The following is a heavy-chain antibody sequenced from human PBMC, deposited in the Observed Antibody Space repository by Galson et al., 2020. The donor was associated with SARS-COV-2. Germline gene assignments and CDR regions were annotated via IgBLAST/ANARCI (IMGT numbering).Heavy chain of an antibody. CDR3: ARDAWWLAPLYYFDY. J-gene: IGHJ4*02. Sequence: GESLKISCKASGYTFTSYYMHWVRQAPGQGLEWMGIINPSGGSTSYAQKFQGRVTMTRDTSTSTVYMELSSLRSEDTAVYYCARDAWWLAPLYYFDYWGQGTLVTVSS. V-gene: IGHV1-46*03. CDR1: GYTFTSYY. D-gene: IGHD6-19*01. CDR2: INPSGGST.